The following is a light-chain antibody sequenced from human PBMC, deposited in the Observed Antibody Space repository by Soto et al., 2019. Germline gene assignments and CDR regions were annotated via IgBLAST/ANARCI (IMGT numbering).Light chain of an antibody. Sequence: DIQMTQSPSSLSASVGDKVTFTCRASQGSSTYLNWYQQKPGKAPKLLSYPASSWQSGSPSTFIGSASETDFILTISSLQPEDFATSSCQQSHSTTWTFGQGTTV. CDR2: PAS. J-gene: IGKJ1*01. V-gene: IGKV1-39*01. CDR3: QQSHSTTWT. CDR1: QGSSTY.